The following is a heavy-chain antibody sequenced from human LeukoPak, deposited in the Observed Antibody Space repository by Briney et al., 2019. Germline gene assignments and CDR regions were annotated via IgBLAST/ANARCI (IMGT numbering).Heavy chain of an antibody. CDR1: GFSFSNHW. D-gene: IGHD2-8*01. V-gene: IGHV3-7*01. CDR3: ASGVLPHDY. J-gene: IGHJ4*02. Sequence: GGSLRLSCSVSGFSFSNHWMNWVRQARGKGREGVANIKEDGSEKYYGEFVKGRFTISRDNAKNSLYLQMSSLRAEDTAVYYRASGVLPHDYWGQGTLVTVSS. CDR2: IKEDGSEK.